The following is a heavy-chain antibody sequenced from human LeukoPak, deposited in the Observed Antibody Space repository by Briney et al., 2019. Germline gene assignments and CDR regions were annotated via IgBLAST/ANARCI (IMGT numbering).Heavy chain of an antibody. J-gene: IGHJ4*02. D-gene: IGHD6-13*01. V-gene: IGHV4-59*01. CDR3: ARVAGYSSSWYLGY. CDR1: AGSISSYY. CDR2: IYYSGST. Sequence: SETLSLTCTVSAGSISSYYWSWIRQPPGKGLEWIGYIYYSGSTNYNPSLKSRVTISVDTSKNQFSLKLSSVTAADTAVYYCARVAGYSSSWYLGYWGQGTLVTVSS.